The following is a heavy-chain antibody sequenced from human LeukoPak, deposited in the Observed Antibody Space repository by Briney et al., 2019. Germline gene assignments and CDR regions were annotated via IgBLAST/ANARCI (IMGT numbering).Heavy chain of an antibody. V-gene: IGHV4-59*01. J-gene: IGHJ3*02. CDR1: GGSIRSYY. Sequence: NTSETLSLTCTVSGGSIRSYYWSWIRQPPGKGLEWIGYIYYSGSTNYNPSLKSRVTISVDTSKNQFSLKLSSVTAADTAVYYCARDKKDYYDSSGYYYFAFDIWGQGTMV. CDR3: ARDKKDYYDSSGYYYFAFDI. D-gene: IGHD3-22*01. CDR2: IYYSGST.